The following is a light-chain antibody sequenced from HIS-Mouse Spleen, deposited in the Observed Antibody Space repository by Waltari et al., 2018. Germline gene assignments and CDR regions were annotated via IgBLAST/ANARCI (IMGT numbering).Light chain of an antibody. CDR2: KDS. Sequence: SYELTQPPSVSVSPGQTASITCPGDALPKQYAYWYQQKPGQAPVLVIYKDSERPSGIPERFSGSSSGTTVTLTISGVQAEDEADYYCQSADSSGTYSVVFGGGTKLTVL. CDR3: QSADSSGTYSVV. J-gene: IGLJ2*01. V-gene: IGLV3-25*03. CDR1: ALPKQY.